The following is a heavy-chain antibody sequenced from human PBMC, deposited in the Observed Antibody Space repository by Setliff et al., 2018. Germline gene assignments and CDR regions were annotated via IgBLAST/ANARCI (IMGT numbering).Heavy chain of an antibody. Sequence: GGSLRLSCKASGFTFSSSWMSWVRQAPGKGLEWMANIKQDGSETFYVDSVKGRFTISRDNAKNSLFLQMNSLRAEDTAVYYCARNWATAQHYYYGMDVWGQGTTVTVSS. D-gene: IGHD2-21*02. CDR2: IKQDGSET. CDR1: GFTFSSSW. J-gene: IGHJ6*02. V-gene: IGHV3-7*01. CDR3: ARNWATAQHYYYGMDV.